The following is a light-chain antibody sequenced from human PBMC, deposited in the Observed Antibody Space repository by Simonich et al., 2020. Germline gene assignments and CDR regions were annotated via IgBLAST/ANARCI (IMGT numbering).Light chain of an antibody. J-gene: IGKJ4*01. CDR2: AAS. V-gene: IGKV1-39*01. CDR3: QQYGSSPLT. Sequence: DIQMTQSPSSLSASVGERVTITCRASQSISSYLNWYQQKPGKAPKLLIYAASSLQSGVPSRFSGSGSGTDFTLTISRLEPEDFAVYYCQQYGSSPLTFGGGTKVEIK. CDR1: QSISSY.